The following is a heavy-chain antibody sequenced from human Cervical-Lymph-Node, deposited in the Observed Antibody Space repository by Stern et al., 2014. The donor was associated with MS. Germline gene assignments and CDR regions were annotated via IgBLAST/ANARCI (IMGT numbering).Heavy chain of an antibody. CDR2: INPNSGDT. CDR3: ARGPWVTIVYPYAFDM. Sequence: VQLVQSGAEVQKPGASMKVSCKASGYSFTGYYLHWVRQAPGQGPEWMGRINPNSGDTNYAQNFQDRVPMTRDTSISTVYMELSRLRSDDTAVYYCARGPWVTIVYPYAFDMWGQGTMLTVSS. CDR1: GYSFTGYY. J-gene: IGHJ3*02. V-gene: IGHV1-2*06. D-gene: IGHD4-17*01.